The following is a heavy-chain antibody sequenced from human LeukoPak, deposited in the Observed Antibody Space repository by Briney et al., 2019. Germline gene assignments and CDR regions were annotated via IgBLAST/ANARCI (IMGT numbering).Heavy chain of an antibody. CDR2: INPSGGST. D-gene: IGHD3-10*01. CDR1: GYSFTSYY. CDR3: ARQGKGSGSYYSLSD. J-gene: IGHJ4*02. V-gene: IGHV1-46*01. Sequence: ASVKVSCKASGYSFTSYYMHWVRQAPGQGLEWMGIINPSGGSTSYAQEFQGRVTMTRDMSTSTVYMELSSLKASDTVMYYCARQGKGSGSYYSLSDWGQGTLVTVSS.